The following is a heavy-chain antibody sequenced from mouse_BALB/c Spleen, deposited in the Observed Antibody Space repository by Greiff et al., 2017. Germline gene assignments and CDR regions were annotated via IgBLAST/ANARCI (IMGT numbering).Heavy chain of an antibody. J-gene: IGHJ1*01. D-gene: IGHD2-1*01. Sequence: EVQLQESGPGLVKPSQSLSLTCTVTGYSITSDYAWNWIRQFPGNKLEWMGYISYSGSTSDNPSLKSRISITRDTSKNQFFLQLNSVTTEDTATYYCARDVAGNYWYFDVWGAGTTVTVSS. CDR2: ISYSGST. CDR1: GYSITSDYA. CDR3: ARDVAGNYWYFDV. V-gene: IGHV3-2*02.